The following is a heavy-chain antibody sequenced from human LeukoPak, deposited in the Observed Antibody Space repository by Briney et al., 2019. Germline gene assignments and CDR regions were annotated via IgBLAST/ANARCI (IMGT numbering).Heavy chain of an antibody. V-gene: IGHV1-2*02. D-gene: IGHD1-1*01. CDR1: GYTFIGYH. CDR3: ARSERSGAGTDAFDI. J-gene: IGHJ3*02. Sequence: ASVKVSCKASGYTFIGYHMHWVRQAPGQGLEWMGWINPNSGGTHFAQNFQGRVSMTSDTSISTAYMELSSLRSDDTALYYCARSERSGAGTDAFDIWGQGTVVTVSS. CDR2: INPNSGGT.